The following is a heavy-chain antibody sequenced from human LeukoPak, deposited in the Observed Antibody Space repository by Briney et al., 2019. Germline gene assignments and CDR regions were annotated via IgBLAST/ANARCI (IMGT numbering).Heavy chain of an antibody. J-gene: IGHJ4*02. CDR1: GFTFSSYI. D-gene: IGHD3-10*01. V-gene: IGHV3-21*01. CDR3: ARRGPKAVYGAGTFDY. Sequence: PGGSLRLSCAASGFTFSSYIMDWVRQAPGKGLEGVSSISSSSSYIYYADSVKGRLTISRENAKKTLYLQINSMRAEEKAVYCCARRGPKAVYGAGTFDYWGQGTLVTVSS. CDR2: ISSSSSYI.